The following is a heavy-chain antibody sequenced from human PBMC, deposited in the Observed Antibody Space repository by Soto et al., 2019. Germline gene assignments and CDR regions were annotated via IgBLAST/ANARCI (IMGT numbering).Heavy chain of an antibody. CDR3: ARAPHTLETLSYYYGMDV. V-gene: IGHV3-53*01. Sequence: GGSLRLSCAASGFTVSTNYMSWVRQAPGKGLEWVSVIYSGSSTYYADSVKGRFTISRDNSKNTLYLQMNSLRAEDTAVYYCARAPHTLETLSYYYGMDVWGQGTTVTVSS. J-gene: IGHJ6*02. D-gene: IGHD1-1*01. CDR1: GFTVSTNY. CDR2: IYSGSST.